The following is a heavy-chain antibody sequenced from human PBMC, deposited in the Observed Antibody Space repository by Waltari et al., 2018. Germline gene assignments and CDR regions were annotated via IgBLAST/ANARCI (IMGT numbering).Heavy chain of an antibody. CDR1: GFTYSTYW. D-gene: IGHD4-17*01. CDR3: ARGARRTTVTTGWWYFDL. V-gene: IGHV3-74*01. J-gene: IGHJ2*01. CDR2: SNRDGSST. Sequence: EVQLVESGGGLVQPGGSLRLSCAASGFTYSTYWMHWVRQAPGKGLVWVSRSNRDGSSTSYADSVKGRFTISKDNAKNTVYLQMNSLRAEDTAIYYCARGARRTTVTTGWWYFDLWGRGTLVTVSS.